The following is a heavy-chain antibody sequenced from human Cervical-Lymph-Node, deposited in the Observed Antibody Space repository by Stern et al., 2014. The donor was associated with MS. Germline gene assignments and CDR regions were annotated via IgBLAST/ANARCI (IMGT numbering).Heavy chain of an antibody. CDR2: INPNSGNP. V-gene: IGHV7-4-1*02. J-gene: IGHJ4*02. D-gene: IGHD4-17*01. CDR1: GYSFTHFA. Sequence: QVQLVESGSELKQPGASVKVSCKASGYSFTHFALNWVRHAPGQGLQWMGWINPNSGNPSYAQAFTGLFVFSLDPSVSTAYLQISSLKAEDTAVYYCARDPHDYGDRFDYWGQGTLVTVSS. CDR3: ARDPHDYGDRFDY.